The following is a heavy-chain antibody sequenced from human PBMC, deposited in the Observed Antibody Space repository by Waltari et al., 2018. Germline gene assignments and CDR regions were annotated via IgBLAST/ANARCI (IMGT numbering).Heavy chain of an antibody. J-gene: IGHJ3*02. CDR3: AREDYFGSGGGLDT. CDR2: IDERGSG. CDR1: GDSITSGNFY. Sequence: QVQLRESGPGLVKTSQTLSLICTVSGDSITSGNFYWSWIRQPPGKGLGWIGYIDERGSGKYNPSLRSRLTRSVDTPKNQLSLKLSSVTATDTAVYYCAREDYFGSGGGLDTWGQGTMVTVSS. V-gene: IGHV4-30-4*08. D-gene: IGHD3-10*01.